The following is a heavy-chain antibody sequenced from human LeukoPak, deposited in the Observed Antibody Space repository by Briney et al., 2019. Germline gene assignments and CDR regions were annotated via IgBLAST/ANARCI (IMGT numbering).Heavy chain of an antibody. CDR2: ISSGSAYI. V-gene: IGHV3-21*01. CDR1: GFTFSTYT. CDR3: ARVGKQSYSATWYFDY. J-gene: IGHJ4*02. Sequence: GGSLRLSCAASGFTFSTYTINWVRQAPGKGLEWVASISSGSAYIYYGDSVKGRFTISRDNAENSLYLQMNSLRAGDTAVYYCARVGKQSYSATWYFDYWGQGTLVTVSS. D-gene: IGHD6-13*01.